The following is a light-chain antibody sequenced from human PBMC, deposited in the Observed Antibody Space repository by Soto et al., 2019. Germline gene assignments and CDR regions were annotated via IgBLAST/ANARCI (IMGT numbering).Light chain of an antibody. CDR2: GAS. J-gene: IGKJ3*01. Sequence: EIVLTQSPGTLSLSPGERATLSCRASQSVSSSYLAWYQQKPGQAPRLLIYGASSRATGIPDRFSGSGSGTDFPLTISRLGPEDFAVYYCQQYGSSPPLFTFGPGTKVDIK. V-gene: IGKV3-20*01. CDR1: QSVSSSY. CDR3: QQYGSSPPLFT.